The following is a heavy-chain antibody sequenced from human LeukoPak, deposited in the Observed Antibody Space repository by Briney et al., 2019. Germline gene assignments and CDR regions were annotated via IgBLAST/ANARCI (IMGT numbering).Heavy chain of an antibody. CDR1: GFTISSYA. V-gene: IGHV3-23*01. J-gene: IGHJ4*02. D-gene: IGHD4-17*01. CDR3: ARDFTDYGDYGAFDY. CDR2: VSGSGGST. Sequence: GGSLRLSCATSGFTISSYAMSWVRQAPGKGLEWVSAVSGSGGSTYYADSVKGRFTISRDNSKNTLYLQMNSLRAEDTAVYYCARDFTDYGDYGAFDYWGQGTLVTVSS.